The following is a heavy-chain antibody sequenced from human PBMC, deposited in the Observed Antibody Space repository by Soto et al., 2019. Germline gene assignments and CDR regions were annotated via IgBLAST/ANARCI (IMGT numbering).Heavy chain of an antibody. D-gene: IGHD1-7*01. CDR1: GFTFNNYD. Sequence: EVQLAESGGNMVQPRGSLRLSCVASGFTFNNYDMHWVRQAPGKGLEYVSSISSNGGTTYYGNSVKGRFTISRDNSKNTLYLQMGSLRPEDMAVYYCVRRVSGNYDYWGQGTLVTVSS. CDR2: ISSNGGTT. J-gene: IGHJ4*02. V-gene: IGHV3-64*01. CDR3: VRRVSGNYDY.